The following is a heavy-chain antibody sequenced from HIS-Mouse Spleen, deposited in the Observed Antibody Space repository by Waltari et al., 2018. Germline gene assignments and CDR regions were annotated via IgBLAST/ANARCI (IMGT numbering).Heavy chain of an antibody. Sequence: QVQLQQWGAGLLKSSETLSLTCAVYGGSFSGYYWSWIRQPPGKGLEWIGEINHSGSTNYNPSLKSRVTISVDTSKNQFSLKLSSVTAADTAVYYCARGYSSSYYFDYWGQGTLVTVSS. CDR2: INHSGST. D-gene: IGHD6-6*01. J-gene: IGHJ4*02. V-gene: IGHV4-34*01. CDR1: GGSFSGYY. CDR3: ARGYSSSYYFDY.